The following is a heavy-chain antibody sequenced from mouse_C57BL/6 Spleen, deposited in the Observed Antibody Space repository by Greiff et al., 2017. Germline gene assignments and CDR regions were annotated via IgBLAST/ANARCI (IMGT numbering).Heavy chain of an antibody. CDR1: GYAFSSYW. V-gene: IGHV1-80*01. D-gene: IGHD1-1*02. J-gene: IGHJ1*03. Sequence: VHLVESGAELVKPGASVKISCKASGYAFSSYWMNWVKQRPGKGLEWIGQIYPGDGDTNYNGKFKGKATLTADKSSSTAYMQVSSLTSEDSAVYFCAREVGRYFDFWGTGTTVTVSS. CDR3: AREVGRYFDF. CDR2: IYPGDGDT.